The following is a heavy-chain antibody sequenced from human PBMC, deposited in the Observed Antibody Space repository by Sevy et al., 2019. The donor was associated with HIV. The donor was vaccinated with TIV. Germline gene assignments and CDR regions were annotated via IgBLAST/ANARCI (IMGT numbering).Heavy chain of an antibody. CDR3: AREGSIRGYDGSGSNPWFDP. J-gene: IGHJ5*02. V-gene: IGHV1-2*02. CDR1: GYTFSDYY. D-gene: IGHD1-26*01. Sequence: ASVKVSCKASGYTFSDYYIHWVRQAPGRGLEWMGWINPHNGDTNSAQKFQGRVTMTRDTSISTAYMELRRLRSDDTAVYYCAREGSIRGYDGSGSNPWFDPWGQGTLVTVSS. CDR2: INPHNGDT.